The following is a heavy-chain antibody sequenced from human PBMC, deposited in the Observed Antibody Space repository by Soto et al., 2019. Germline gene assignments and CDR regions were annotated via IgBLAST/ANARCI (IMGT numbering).Heavy chain of an antibody. D-gene: IGHD3-10*01. CDR3: ARVGAWFGEFDYFDY. CDR1: GFPFTSYT. Sequence: GSLRLSCAASGFPFTSYTMNWVRQAPGKGLEWVSSISRFSTDIYYADSVRGRFTISRDNARNSVFLQMDSLRAEDTAVYYCARVGAWFGEFDYFDYRGQGIPVT. V-gene: IGHV3-21*01. J-gene: IGHJ4*02. CDR2: ISRFSTDI.